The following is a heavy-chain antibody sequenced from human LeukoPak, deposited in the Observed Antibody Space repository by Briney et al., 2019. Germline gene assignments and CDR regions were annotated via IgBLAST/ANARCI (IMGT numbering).Heavy chain of an antibody. CDR2: LSYSGRT. CDR3: ARHLRNRMTTYFDS. V-gene: IGHV4-39*01. J-gene: IGHJ4*02. D-gene: IGHD4-17*01. Sequence: PSETLSLTCTASGGSTSSNTFYWGWIRQPPGKGLEWIGSLSYSGRTYYNPSLKSRVTMSADTSRSLFSLKLSSVIAADTAVYFCARHLRNRMTTYFDSWGQGSLVTISS. CDR1: GGSTSSNTFY.